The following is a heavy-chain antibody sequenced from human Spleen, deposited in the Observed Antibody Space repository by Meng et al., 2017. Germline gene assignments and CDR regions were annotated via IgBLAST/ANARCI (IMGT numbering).Heavy chain of an antibody. D-gene: IGHD2-2*01. J-gene: IGHJ4*02. CDR2: ISGYNGNT. CDR3: ARGARSSLPDY. V-gene: IGHV1-18*01. Sequence: QVQLVQCGAGGKKPGASVKVSCKDSGYTFTSYGISWVRQAPGQGLEWMGWISGYNGNTNYAQKFQGRVTMTTDTSTSTVYMELRSLRSDDTAVYYCARGARSSLPDYWGQGTLVTVSS. CDR1: GYTFTSYG.